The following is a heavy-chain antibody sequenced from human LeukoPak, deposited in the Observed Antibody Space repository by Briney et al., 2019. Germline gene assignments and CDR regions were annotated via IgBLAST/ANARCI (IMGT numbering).Heavy chain of an antibody. Sequence: GGSLRLSCAASGFTFDDYAMHWVRQAPGKGLEWVSGISWNSGSIGYADSVKGRFTISRDNAKNSLYLQMNSLRAEDTAVYYCARDGSYFAFDIWGQGTMVTVSS. J-gene: IGHJ3*02. CDR2: ISWNSGSI. D-gene: IGHD1-26*01. CDR1: GFTFDDYA. V-gene: IGHV3-9*01. CDR3: ARDGSYFAFDI.